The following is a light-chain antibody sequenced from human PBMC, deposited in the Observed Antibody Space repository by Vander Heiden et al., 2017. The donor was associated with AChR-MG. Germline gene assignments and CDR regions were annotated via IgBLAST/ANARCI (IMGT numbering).Light chain of an antibody. J-gene: IGKJ1*01. V-gene: IGKV3-11*01. CDR3: QQCSNWPPT. Sequence: EIVLIHSPGTLSLSPGEKATLSCRASQGVSSNLAWYQQKPGQAPSLLIYDTSNRATGIPARFSGSGSGTDFTLTISSLEPEDFAVYYCQQCSNWPPTFGQGTKVEIK. CDR1: QGVSSN. CDR2: DTS.